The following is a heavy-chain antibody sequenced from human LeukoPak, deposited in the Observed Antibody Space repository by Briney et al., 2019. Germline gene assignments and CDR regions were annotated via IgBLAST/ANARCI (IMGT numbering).Heavy chain of an antibody. V-gene: IGHV4-31*03. D-gene: IGHD6-6*01. CDR1: GGSISSGGYY. CDR2: VYYSGST. J-gene: IGHJ4*02. CDR3: ARFRYSSSSSFDY. Sequence: SETLSLTCTVSGGSISSGGYYWSWIRQHPGKGLEWIGYVYYSGSTYYNPSLKSRVTISVDTSKNQFSLKLSSVTAADTAVYYCARFRYSSSSSFDYWGQGTLVTVSS.